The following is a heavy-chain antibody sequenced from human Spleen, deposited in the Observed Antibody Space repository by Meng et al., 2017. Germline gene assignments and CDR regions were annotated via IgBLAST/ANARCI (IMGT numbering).Heavy chain of an antibody. CDR2: IKSKPDGETI. CDR1: GFTFSSYQ. V-gene: IGHV3-15*01. D-gene: IGHD5-12*01. Sequence: GESLKISCAASGFTFSSYQMKWVRQALGKRLEWVGRIKSKPDGETIDYAAPVKGRFTISRDDSKNTVYLQMNSLKSEDTAVYYCSGHIDYWGQGTLVTVSS. J-gene: IGHJ4*02. CDR3: SGHIDY.